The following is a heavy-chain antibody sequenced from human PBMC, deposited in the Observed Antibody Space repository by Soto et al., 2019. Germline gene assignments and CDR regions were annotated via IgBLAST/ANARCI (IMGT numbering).Heavy chain of an antibody. CDR2: IIPIFGTA. Sequence: QVQLVQSGAEVKKPGSSVKVSCKASGGTFSSYAISWVRQAPGQVLEWMGGIIPIFGTANYAQKFQGRVTITADKSTSTAYVDLSSLISEDTAVYYCAIGLGTIVVVVAATRDYYCVMDVWGQGTTVTVSS. J-gene: IGHJ6*02. CDR3: AIGLGTIVVVVAATRDYYCVMDV. CDR1: GGTFSSYA. V-gene: IGHV1-69*06. D-gene: IGHD2-15*01.